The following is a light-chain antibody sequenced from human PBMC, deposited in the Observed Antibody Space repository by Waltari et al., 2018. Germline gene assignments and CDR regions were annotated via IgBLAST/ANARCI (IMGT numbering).Light chain of an antibody. Sequence: DIVMTQSPDSLAVSLGERATINRKSSQSVFSSSNRKTYKAWYQHKPGQPPKLLIYWASVRASGVPDRFSGSGSGTDFTLTISSLQAEDVAVYYCHHYYIPPLTFGQGTRLEI. V-gene: IGKV4-1*01. CDR1: QSVFSSSNRKTY. J-gene: IGKJ5*01. CDR2: WAS. CDR3: HHYYIPPLT.